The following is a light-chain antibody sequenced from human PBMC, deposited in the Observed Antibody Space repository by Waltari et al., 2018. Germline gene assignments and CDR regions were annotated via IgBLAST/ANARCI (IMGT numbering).Light chain of an antibody. CDR3: SSYIGSSTLEL. Sequence: QSALTQPASVSGSPGQSITISCTGTSSDVGGYNYVSWYQHHPGKAPKLMIFDVSNRPSGVSNRFSGSKSGKTASLTISGLQAEDEADYYCSSYIGSSTLELFGGGTSLTVL. V-gene: IGLV2-14*03. J-gene: IGLJ2*01. CDR1: SSDVGGYNY. CDR2: DVS.